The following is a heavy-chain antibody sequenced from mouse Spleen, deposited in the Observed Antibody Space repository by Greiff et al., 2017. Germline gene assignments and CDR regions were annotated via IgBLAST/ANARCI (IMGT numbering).Heavy chain of an antibody. CDR2: IDPETGGT. Sequence: VQVVESGAELVRPGASVTLSCKASGFTFTDYEMHWVKQTPVHGLEWIGAIDPETGGTSYNQKFKGKAILTADKSSSTAYMELRRVTSEDCAVYYSTRGDYYAMDYWGQGTSVTVSS. V-gene: IGHV1-15*01. CDR1: GFTFTDYE. CDR3: TRGDYYAMDY. J-gene: IGHJ4*01.